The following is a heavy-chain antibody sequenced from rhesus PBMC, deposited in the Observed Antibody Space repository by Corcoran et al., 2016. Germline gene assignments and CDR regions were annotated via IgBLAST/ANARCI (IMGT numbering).Heavy chain of an antibody. V-gene: IGHV3-38*02. J-gene: IGHJ5-1*01. CDR3: VRDSDYRFDV. CDR1: GCTVSGHH. CDR2: IRQTTNRNTT. Sequence: EVQLVESGGGLAQPGGALSLSSAASGCTVSGHHKDWVRQATGKCLDLIMRIRQTTNRNTTESATSVKGRFTISRDDSKNTLFLQMTSLKTEDTAVYYCVRDSDYRFDVWGPGVLVTVSS. D-gene: IGHD4-11*01.